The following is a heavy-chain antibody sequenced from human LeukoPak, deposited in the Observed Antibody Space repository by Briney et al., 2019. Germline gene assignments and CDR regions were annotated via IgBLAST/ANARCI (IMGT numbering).Heavy chain of an antibody. Sequence: GSLRLSCAASGFTFSSYAMTWVRQAPGKGLEWVAVISYDGSNKYYADSVKGRFTISRDNSKNTLYLQMKSLRAEDTAVYYCARGKTSQDIVTRKTYNWFDPWGQGTLVTVSS. CDR3: ARGKTSQDIVTRKTYNWFDP. V-gene: IGHV3-30*04. CDR1: GFTFSSYA. J-gene: IGHJ5*02. CDR2: ISYDGSNK. D-gene: IGHD2-15*01.